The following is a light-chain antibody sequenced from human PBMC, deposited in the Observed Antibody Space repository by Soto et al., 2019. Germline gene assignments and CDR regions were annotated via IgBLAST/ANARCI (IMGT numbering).Light chain of an antibody. CDR1: HDINSH. V-gene: IGKV1-33*01. CDR3: QQYDDLTALT. Sequence: DIQMTQSPSSLSASVGDRVTITCQASHDINSHLNWYQQKPGKAPNHLIYDLSNLQIGVPPRFSGSGSASDFTLTVSSLQPENFATYFCQQYDDLTALTFGGGTKVEI. CDR2: DLS. J-gene: IGKJ4*01.